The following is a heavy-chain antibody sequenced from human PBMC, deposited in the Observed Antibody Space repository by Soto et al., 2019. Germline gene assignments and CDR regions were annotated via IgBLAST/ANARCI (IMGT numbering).Heavy chain of an antibody. CDR2: INNDGSST. D-gene: IGHD6-6*01. CDR1: GFTFSSYW. Sequence: EVQLVESGGGLVQPGGSLRLSCSASGFTFSSYWMHWVRQAPGKGLVWVSHINNDGSSTIYADSVRGRFTISRDNAKNTCYLEMNGLRAEDTAVYFCARDARYYYMDVWGKGTTVTVSS. J-gene: IGHJ6*03. CDR3: ARDARYYYMDV. V-gene: IGHV3-74*01.